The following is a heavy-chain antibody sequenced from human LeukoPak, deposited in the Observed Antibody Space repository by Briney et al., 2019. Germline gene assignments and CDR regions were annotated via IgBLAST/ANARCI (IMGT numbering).Heavy chain of an antibody. CDR1: GYSISSGYY. J-gene: IGHJ4*02. V-gene: IGHV4-38-2*02. CDR3: ASRRSGWVDY. Sequence: SETLSLTCTVSGYSISSGYYWGWIRQPPGKGLEWIGYIYYSGSTNYNPSLKSRVTISVDTSKNQFSLKLSSVTATDTAVYYCASRRSGWVDYWGQGTLVTVSS. D-gene: IGHD6-25*01. CDR2: IYYSGST.